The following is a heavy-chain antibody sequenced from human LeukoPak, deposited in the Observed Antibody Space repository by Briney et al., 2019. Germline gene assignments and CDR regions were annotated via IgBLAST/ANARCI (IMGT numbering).Heavy chain of an antibody. CDR2: IESASNYI. J-gene: IGHJ4*02. CDR3: AREATSGWFYFDH. CDR1: GFSFSDYT. Sequence: GGSLRLSCVASGFSFSDYTMNWFRQVPGEALEWLSSIESASNYIYYADSVKGRFTISRDNAKNSLFLQMDSLTAEDTAVYYCAREATSGWFYFDHWGQGTLVAV. D-gene: IGHD6-19*01. V-gene: IGHV3-21*01.